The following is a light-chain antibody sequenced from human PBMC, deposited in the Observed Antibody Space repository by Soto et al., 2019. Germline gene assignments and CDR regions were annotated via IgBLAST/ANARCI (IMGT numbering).Light chain of an antibody. CDR1: QSVSSY. J-gene: IGKJ3*01. CDR3: QQRTNWPRSFT. V-gene: IGKV3-11*01. CDR2: DTS. Sequence: EIVLTQSPATLSLSPGERATLSCRASQSVSSYLAWYQQKPGQAPRLLIYDTSNRATGISARFSGSGSGTDYTLTICSLEPEDFAVYYCQQRTNWPRSFTFGPGTKVDIK.